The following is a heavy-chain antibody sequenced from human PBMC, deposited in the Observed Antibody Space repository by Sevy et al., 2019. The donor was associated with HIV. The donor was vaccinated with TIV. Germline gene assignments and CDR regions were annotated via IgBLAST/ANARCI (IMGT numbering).Heavy chain of an antibody. CDR1: GGSISSYY. J-gene: IGHJ4*02. D-gene: IGHD6-19*01. CDR2: INYSGST. Sequence: SETLCLTCTVSGGSISSYYCSWIRQPPGKGLEWIGYINYSGSTNYNPSLKSRVTISIDTSKNQFSLKLTSVTAADTAVYYCARDPITVAPYFDYWSQGTLVTVSS. CDR3: ARDPITVAPYFDY. V-gene: IGHV4-59*01.